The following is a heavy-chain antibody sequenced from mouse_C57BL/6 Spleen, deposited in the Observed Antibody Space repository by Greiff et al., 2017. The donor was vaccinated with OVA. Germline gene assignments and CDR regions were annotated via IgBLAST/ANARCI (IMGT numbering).Heavy chain of an antibody. Sequence: VQLQQSGAELVRPGASVKLSCTASGFNIKDDYMHWVKQRPEQGLEWIGWIDPENGDTEYASKFQGKATITADTSSNTAYLQLSSLTSEDTAVYYCTPYDSAWFAYWGQGTLVTVSA. CDR1: GFNIKDDY. CDR2: IDPENGDT. D-gene: IGHD2-4*01. V-gene: IGHV14-4*01. CDR3: TPYDSAWFAY. J-gene: IGHJ3*01.